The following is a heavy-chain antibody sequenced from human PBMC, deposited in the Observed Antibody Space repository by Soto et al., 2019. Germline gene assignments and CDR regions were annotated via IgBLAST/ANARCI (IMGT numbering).Heavy chain of an antibody. CDR1: GYTFASYG. CDR2: ISAYNGNT. CDR3: ARSSGYSYGFDY. Sequence: QVQLVQSGAEVKKPGASVKVSCKASGYTFASYGISWVRQAPGQGLEWMGWISAYNGNTNYAQNLQGRVTMTTDTSTRTAYMELRSLRYDDTAVYYCARSSGYSYGFDYWGQGTLVTVSS. D-gene: IGHD5-18*01. J-gene: IGHJ4*02. V-gene: IGHV1-18*01.